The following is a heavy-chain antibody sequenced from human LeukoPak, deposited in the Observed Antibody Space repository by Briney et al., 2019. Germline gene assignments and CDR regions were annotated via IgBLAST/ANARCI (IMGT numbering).Heavy chain of an antibody. J-gene: IGHJ4*02. CDR3: AKVGRSGVTTDFDY. CDR2: ISGSGGST. D-gene: IGHD1-14*01. CDR1: GFTFSSYA. V-gene: IGHV3-23*01. Sequence: HPGGSLRLSCAASGFTFSSYAMSWVRQAPGRGLEWVSAISGSGGSTYYADSVKGRFTISRDNSKNTLYLQMNSLRAEDTAVYYCAKVGRSGVTTDFDYWGQGTLVTVSS.